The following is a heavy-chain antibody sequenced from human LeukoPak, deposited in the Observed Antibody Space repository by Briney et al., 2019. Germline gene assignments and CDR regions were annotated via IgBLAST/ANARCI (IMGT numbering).Heavy chain of an antibody. CDR3: ARRGSGYDLVGYFDY. Sequence: PGGSLRLSCAASGFTFSTYGMHWVRQAPGKGLEWMSFIRYDGSRKYYADSVKGRFTISRDNSKNTLYLQMNSLRAEDTAVYYCARRGSGYDLVGYFDYWGQGTLVTVSS. J-gene: IGHJ4*02. CDR2: IRYDGSRK. V-gene: IGHV3-30*02. D-gene: IGHD5-12*01. CDR1: GFTFSTYG.